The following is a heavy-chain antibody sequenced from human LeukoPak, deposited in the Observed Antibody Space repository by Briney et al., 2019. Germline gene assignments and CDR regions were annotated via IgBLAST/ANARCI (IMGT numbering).Heavy chain of an antibody. Sequence: PGGSLRLSCAASGFTFSSYWMNWARQAPGKGLEWVASINHNGNVNYYVVSVKGRFTISRDNAKNSLYLQMSNLRAEDTAVYFCARWGGLDVWGQGATVTVSS. CDR3: ARWGGLDV. CDR1: GFTFSSYW. CDR2: INHNGNVN. D-gene: IGHD1-26*01. J-gene: IGHJ6*02. V-gene: IGHV3-7*03.